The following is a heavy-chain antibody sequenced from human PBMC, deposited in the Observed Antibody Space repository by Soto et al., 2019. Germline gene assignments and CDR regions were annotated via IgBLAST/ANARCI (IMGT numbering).Heavy chain of an antibody. CDR1: GGTFSSYA. Sequence: QVQLVQSGAEVKKPGSSVKVSCKASGGTFSSYAISWVRQAPGQGLEWMGGIIPIFGTANYAQKFQGRVTITADESTSTDYMELSSLRSEDTAVYYCARSIPDDVYSYGPGFDYWGQGTLVTVSS. V-gene: IGHV1-69*01. D-gene: IGHD5-18*01. J-gene: IGHJ4*02. CDR3: ARSIPDDVYSYGPGFDY. CDR2: IIPIFGTA.